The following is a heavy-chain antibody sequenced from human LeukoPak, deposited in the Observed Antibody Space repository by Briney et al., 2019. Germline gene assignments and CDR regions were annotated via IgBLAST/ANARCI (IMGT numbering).Heavy chain of an antibody. CDR3: ARPLSIMGAIFPGY. D-gene: IGHD1-26*01. Sequence: GGSLRLSCAASGFTFSSYAMHWVRQAPGKGLEWVAVKSYDGSNKYYADSVKGRFTISRDNSKNTLYLQMNSLRAEDTAVYYCARPLSIMGAIFPGYWGQGTLVTVSS. V-gene: IGHV3-30-3*01. CDR2: KSYDGSNK. CDR1: GFTFSSYA. J-gene: IGHJ4*02.